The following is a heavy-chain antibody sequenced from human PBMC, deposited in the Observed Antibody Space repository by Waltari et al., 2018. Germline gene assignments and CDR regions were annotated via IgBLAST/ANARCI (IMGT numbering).Heavy chain of an antibody. Sequence: QVQLVQSGAEVKKPGASVKVSCKASGYTFTSYDINWVRQATGQGLEWMGWMNPNSGNTGYAQKFQGRVTMTRNTSISTAYMELSSLRSEDTAVYYCARGAYYDFWSGYLPYYYGMDVWGQGTTVTVSS. CDR2: MNPNSGNT. V-gene: IGHV1-8*01. CDR1: GYTFTSYD. J-gene: IGHJ6*02. D-gene: IGHD3-3*01. CDR3: ARGAYYDFWSGYLPYYYGMDV.